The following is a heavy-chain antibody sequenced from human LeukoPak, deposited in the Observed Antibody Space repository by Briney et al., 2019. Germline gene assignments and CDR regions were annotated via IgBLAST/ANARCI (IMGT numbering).Heavy chain of an antibody. CDR1: GFTFSSYW. CDR3: ASALGFGAWFDP. Sequence: PGGSLRLSCAASGFTFSSYWMSWVRQAPGKGLEWVANIKQDGSEKYYVDSVKGRFTISRDNAKNSLYLQMNTLRAEDTAVYYCASALGFGAWFDPWGQGTLVTVSS. D-gene: IGHD3-10*01. CDR2: IKQDGSEK. V-gene: IGHV3-7*01. J-gene: IGHJ5*02.